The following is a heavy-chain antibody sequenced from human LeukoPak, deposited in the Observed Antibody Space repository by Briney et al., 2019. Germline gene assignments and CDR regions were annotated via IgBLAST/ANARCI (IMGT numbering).Heavy chain of an antibody. CDR1: GYTFTGYY. CDR3: ARVEDFWSGYSSGRFYFDY. Sequence: ASVKVSCKASGYTFTGYYMHWVRQAPGQGLEWMGWINPNSGGTNYAQKFQGRVTMTRDTSISTAYMELSRLRSDDTAVYYCARVEDFWSGYSSGRFYFDYWGQGTLVTVSS. CDR2: INPNSGGT. D-gene: IGHD3-3*01. J-gene: IGHJ4*02. V-gene: IGHV1-2*02.